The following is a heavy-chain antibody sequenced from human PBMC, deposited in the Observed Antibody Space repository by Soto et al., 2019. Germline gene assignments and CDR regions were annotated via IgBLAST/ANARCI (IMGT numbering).Heavy chain of an antibody. D-gene: IGHD3-22*01. V-gene: IGHV4-34*01. Sequence: SETLSLTCAVYGGSFSGYYWSWIRQPPGKGLEWIGEINHSGSTNYNPSLKSRVTISVDTSKSQFSLKLSSVTAADTAVYYCARGSMVVVVTRIDYWGQGTLVTVSS. J-gene: IGHJ4*02. CDR1: GGSFSGYY. CDR2: INHSGST. CDR3: ARGSMVVVVTRIDY.